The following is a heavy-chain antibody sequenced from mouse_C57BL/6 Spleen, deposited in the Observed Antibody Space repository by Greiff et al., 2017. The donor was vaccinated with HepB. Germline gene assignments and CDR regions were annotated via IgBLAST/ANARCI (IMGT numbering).Heavy chain of an antibody. CDR1: GYAFSSSW. CDR3: AKDYYGSSSYFDV. D-gene: IGHD1-1*01. V-gene: IGHV1-82*01. J-gene: IGHJ1*03. CDR2: IYPGDGDT. Sequence: VKLQQSGPELVKPGASVKISCKASGYAFSSSWMNWVKQRPGKGLEWIGRIYPGDGDTNYNGKFKGKATLTADKSSSTAYMQLSSLTSEDSAAYFCAKDYYGSSSYFDVWGTGTTVTVSS.